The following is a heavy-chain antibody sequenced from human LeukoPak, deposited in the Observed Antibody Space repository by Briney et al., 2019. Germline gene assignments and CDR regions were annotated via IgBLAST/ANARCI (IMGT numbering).Heavy chain of an antibody. CDR3: ARTSYSSGWYFDY. D-gene: IGHD6-19*01. Sequence: GGSLRLSGAASGFTFSDYSMSWIRQAPGKGLEWISYISSSGSTIYYADSVKGRFTISRDNAKNSPYLQMNSLRAEDTAVYYCARTSYSSGWYFDYWGQGTLVTVSS. J-gene: IGHJ4*02. V-gene: IGHV3-11*04. CDR1: GFTFSDYS. CDR2: ISSSGSTI.